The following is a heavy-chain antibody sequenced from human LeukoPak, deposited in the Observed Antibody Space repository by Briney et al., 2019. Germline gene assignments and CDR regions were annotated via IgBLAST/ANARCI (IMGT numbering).Heavy chain of an antibody. CDR3: ARSITMVRGVIITGGYYFDY. CDR1: GFTFDDYG. V-gene: IGHV3-20*04. J-gene: IGHJ4*02. Sequence: GGSLRLSCAASGFTFDDYGMRWVRQAPGKGLEWVSGINWNGGSTGYADSVKGRFTISRDNAKNSLYLQMNSLRAEDTALYYCARSITMVRGVIITGGYYFDYWGQGTLVTVSS. CDR2: INWNGGST. D-gene: IGHD3-10*01.